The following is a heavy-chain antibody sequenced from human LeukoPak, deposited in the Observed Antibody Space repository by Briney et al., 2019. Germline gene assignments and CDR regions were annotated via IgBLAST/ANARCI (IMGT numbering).Heavy chain of an antibody. D-gene: IGHD3-22*01. CDR2: INPNSGGT. CDR1: GYTFTGSY. J-gene: IGHJ3*02. V-gene: IGHV1-2*02. CDR3: ARFDYYDSSGTYLKAFDI. Sequence: ASVKVSCKASGYTFTGSYMHWVRQAPGQGLEWMGWINPNSGGTNYAQKFQGRVTMTRDTSISTAYMELSRLRSDDTAVYYCARFDYYDSSGTYLKAFDIWGQGTMVTVSS.